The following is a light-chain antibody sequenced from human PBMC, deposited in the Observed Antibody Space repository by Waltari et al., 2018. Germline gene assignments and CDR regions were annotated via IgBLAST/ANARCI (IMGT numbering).Light chain of an antibody. J-gene: IGKJ1*01. V-gene: IGKV1-5*03. Sequence: DSRLTQSPSTLSASVGARVTITCRASQSLDTWLAWYQQKPGKAPNLLIYKASSLYTGVPSRFSSSGSGTEFTLTISSLQPDDVASYYCQQYNSYPWTFGQGTKVQI. CDR1: QSLDTW. CDR2: KAS. CDR3: QQYNSYPWT.